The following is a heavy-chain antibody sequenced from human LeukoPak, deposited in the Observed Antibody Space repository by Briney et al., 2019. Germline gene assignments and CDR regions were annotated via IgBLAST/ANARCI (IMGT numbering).Heavy chain of an antibody. Sequence: ASVKVSCKASGYTFTGYYMHWVRQAPGQGLEWMGWISAYNGNTNYAQKLQGRVTMTTDTSTSTAYMELRSLRSDDTAVYYCARAAPSGGSYCYDLWGQGTMVTVSS. J-gene: IGHJ3*01. CDR2: ISAYNGNT. CDR3: ARAAPSGGSYCYDL. V-gene: IGHV1-18*04. D-gene: IGHD1-26*01. CDR1: GYTFTGYY.